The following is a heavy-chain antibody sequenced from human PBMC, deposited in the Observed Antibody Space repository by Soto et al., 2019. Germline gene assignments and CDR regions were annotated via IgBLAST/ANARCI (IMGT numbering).Heavy chain of an antibody. CDR2: ISYDGSNK. D-gene: IGHD1-26*01. Sequence: QVQLVESGGGVVQPGRSLRLSCAASGFTFSSYGMHWVRQAPGKGLEWVAVISYDGSNKYYADSVKGRFTISRDNSKNTLYLQMNSVRAEDTAVYYCAKDTGWWELLGYFDYWGQGTLVTVSS. V-gene: IGHV3-30*18. CDR3: AKDTGWWELLGYFDY. CDR1: GFTFSSYG. J-gene: IGHJ4*02.